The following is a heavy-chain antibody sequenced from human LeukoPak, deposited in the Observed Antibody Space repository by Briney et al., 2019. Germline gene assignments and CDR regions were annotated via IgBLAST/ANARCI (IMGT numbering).Heavy chain of an antibody. Sequence: ASEKVSCKASGYTVTSCGISWGRQGPGQGLGWKGWVSAYNGGTNYAQKLQGRVAMTTDTSTSTAYMELRSLRSDDTAVYYCAREAYCGGDCYSFEDYWGQGTLVTVSS. D-gene: IGHD2-21*01. CDR3: AREAYCGGDCYSFEDY. CDR2: VSAYNGGT. CDR1: GYTVTSCG. J-gene: IGHJ4*02. V-gene: IGHV1-18*01.